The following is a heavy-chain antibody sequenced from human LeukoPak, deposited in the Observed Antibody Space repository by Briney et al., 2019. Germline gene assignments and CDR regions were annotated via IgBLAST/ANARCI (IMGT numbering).Heavy chain of an antibody. J-gene: IGHJ3*02. D-gene: IGHD2-15*01. CDR2: ISASNGKT. Sequence: GASVKVSCKASGYTFTSYGVSWVRQAPGQGLEWMGWISASNGKTNFAQKLQGRVTLTTDTSTSTAYMELRSLTSDDTAVYYCASELLRRTDIVVVVAYDQGPAKDVSAAFDIWGQGTMVTVSS. V-gene: IGHV1-18*01. CDR3: ASELLRRTDIVVVVAYDQGPAKDVSAAFDI. CDR1: GYTFTSYG.